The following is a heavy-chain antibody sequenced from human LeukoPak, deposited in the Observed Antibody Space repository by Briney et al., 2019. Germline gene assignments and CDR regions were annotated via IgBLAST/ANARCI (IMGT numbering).Heavy chain of an antibody. CDR2: IDDTGSHT. D-gene: IGHD3-22*01. CDR1: GFTFSNYV. CDR3: ARGAYDSSGYYLDY. V-gene: IGHV3-23*01. Sequence: GGSLRLSCAASGFTFSNYVMTWVRQAPGKGLDWVSAIDDTGSHTDYADSVKGRFTISRDNSKNTLYLQMNSLRAEDTAVYYCARGAYDSSGYYLDYWGQGTLVTVSS. J-gene: IGHJ4*02.